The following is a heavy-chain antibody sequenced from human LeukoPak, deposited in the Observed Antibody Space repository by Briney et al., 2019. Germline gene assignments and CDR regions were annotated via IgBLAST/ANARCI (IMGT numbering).Heavy chain of an antibody. CDR3: ARDCQTPFVCYDFWSGYYYAFDI. CDR2: ISAYNGNT. J-gene: IGHJ3*02. V-gene: IGHV1-18*01. Sequence: GASVKVSCKASGYTFTSYGISWVRQAPGQGLEWMGWISAYNGNTNYAQKLQGRVTMTTDTSTSTAYMELRSLRSDDTAVYYCARDCQTPFVCYDFWSGYYYAFDIWGQGTMVTVSS. CDR1: GYTFTSYG. D-gene: IGHD3-3*01.